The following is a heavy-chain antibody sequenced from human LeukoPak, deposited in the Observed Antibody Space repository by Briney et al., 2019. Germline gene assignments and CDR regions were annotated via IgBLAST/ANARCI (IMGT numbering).Heavy chain of an antibody. Sequence: GASVKVPCKASGGTFSSYAISWVRQAPGQGLEWVGGIIPIFGTANYAQKFQGRVTITADESTSTAYMELSSLRSEDTAVYYCALTSGYSYGFPLDYWGQGTLVTVSS. CDR3: ALTSGYSYGFPLDY. CDR1: GGTFSSYA. V-gene: IGHV1-69*13. CDR2: IIPIFGTA. J-gene: IGHJ4*02. D-gene: IGHD5-18*01.